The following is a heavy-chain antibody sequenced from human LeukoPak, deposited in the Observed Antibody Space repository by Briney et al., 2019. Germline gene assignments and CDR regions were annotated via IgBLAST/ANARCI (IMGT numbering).Heavy chain of an antibody. Sequence: KASETLSLTCTVSGGSISSSGYYWGWIRQPPGKGLEWIGSIYFSGSTCYNPSLKSRVTISVDTSKNQFSLKLSSVTAADTAVYSCARGYSGYDDYWGQGTLVTVSS. CDR1: GGSISSSGYY. CDR3: ARGYSGYDDY. J-gene: IGHJ4*02. CDR2: IYFSGST. V-gene: IGHV4-39*07. D-gene: IGHD5-12*01.